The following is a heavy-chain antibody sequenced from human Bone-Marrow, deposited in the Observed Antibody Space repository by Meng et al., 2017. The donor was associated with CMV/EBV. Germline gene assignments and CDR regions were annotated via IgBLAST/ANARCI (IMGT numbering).Heavy chain of an antibody. Sequence: SVEVSCKASGGTFSSYAISWVRQAPGQGLEWMGGIIPILGIANYAQKFQGRVTITADKSTSTAYMELSSLRSEDTAVYYCAREPIKSVVVPAAVYGMDVWGQGTTVTVSS. J-gene: IGHJ6*02. D-gene: IGHD2-2*01. CDR3: AREPIKSVVVPAAVYGMDV. CDR2: IIPILGIA. CDR1: GGTFSSYA. V-gene: IGHV1-69*10.